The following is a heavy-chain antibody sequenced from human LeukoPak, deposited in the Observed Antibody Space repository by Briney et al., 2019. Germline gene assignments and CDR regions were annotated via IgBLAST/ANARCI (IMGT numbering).Heavy chain of an antibody. CDR2: ISYDGSNK. Sequence: GGSLRLSCAASGFTFSSYGMHWVRQAPGKGLEWVAVISYDGSNKYYADSVKGRFTISRDNSKNTLYLQMNSLRAEDTAVYYCAKSKPGDYGDYLNWFDPWGQGTLVTVSS. J-gene: IGHJ5*02. D-gene: IGHD4-17*01. V-gene: IGHV3-30*18. CDR3: AKSKPGDYGDYLNWFDP. CDR1: GFTFSSYG.